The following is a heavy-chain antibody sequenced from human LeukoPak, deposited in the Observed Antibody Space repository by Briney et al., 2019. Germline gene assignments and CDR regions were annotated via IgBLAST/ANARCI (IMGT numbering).Heavy chain of an antibody. CDR1: GGSISSSSYY. D-gene: IGHD6-19*01. CDR2: IYYSGST. CDR3: ARTGYSSGWYVY. V-gene: IGHV4-39*01. Sequence: MASETLSLTCTVSGGSISSSSYYWGWIRQPPGKGLEWIGSIYYSGSTYYNPSLKSRVTISVDTSKNQFSLKLSSVTAADTAVYYCARTGYSSGWYVYWGQGTLVTVSS. J-gene: IGHJ4*02.